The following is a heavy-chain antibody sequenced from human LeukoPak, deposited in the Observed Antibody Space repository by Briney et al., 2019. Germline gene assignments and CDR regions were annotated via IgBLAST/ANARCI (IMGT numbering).Heavy chain of an antibody. J-gene: IGHJ4*02. CDR1: GFIFSSYE. CDR2: ISSSGSTI. V-gene: IGHV3-48*03. CDR3: ASPSYSSGWLFAY. Sequence: GGSLRLSCAASGFIFSSYEMNWVRQAPGKRLERVSYISSSGSTIHYADSVKGRLTISRDNAKNSLSLQLNSLRAEDTAVYYCASPSYSSGWLFAYWGQGTLVTVSS. D-gene: IGHD6-19*01.